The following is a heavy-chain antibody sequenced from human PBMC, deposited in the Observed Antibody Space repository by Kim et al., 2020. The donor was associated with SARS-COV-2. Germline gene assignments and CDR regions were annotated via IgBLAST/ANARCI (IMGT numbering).Heavy chain of an antibody. J-gene: IGHJ4*02. D-gene: IGHD2-2*01. CDR3: ARDQGSSGGLPIFDN. CDR2: IRRSGDSRYYSGADT. Sequence: GGSLRLSCVASGFTFSDYAMNWVRQAPGKELEWVSFIRRSGDSRYYSGADTYYADSVKGRFSISRDNSRNTLYLQMNSLRAEDTAVYFCARDQGSSGGLPIFDNWGQGTLVTVSS. CDR1: GFTFSDYA. V-gene: IGHV3-23*01.